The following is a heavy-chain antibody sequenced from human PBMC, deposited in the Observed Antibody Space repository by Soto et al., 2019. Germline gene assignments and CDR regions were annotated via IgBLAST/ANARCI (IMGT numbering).Heavy chain of an antibody. D-gene: IGHD3-3*01. CDR1: GFSFGSYA. Sequence: GGSLRLSCAASGFSFGSYALSWVRQAPGKGLEWVSTISGSDGKTFYADSVKGRFSISRGTSQNTLYLQMNSLRADDTAIYYCARWSYLDYWGQGTRVTVSS. CDR2: ISGSDGKT. V-gene: IGHV3-23*01. J-gene: IGHJ4*02. CDR3: ARWSYLDY.